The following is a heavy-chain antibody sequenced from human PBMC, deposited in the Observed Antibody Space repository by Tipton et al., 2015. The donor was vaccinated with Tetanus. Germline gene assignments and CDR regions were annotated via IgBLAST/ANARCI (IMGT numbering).Heavy chain of an antibody. CDR2: VYYSGNT. J-gene: IGHJ5*02. CDR3: AAQIIPTDRGGWFDP. Sequence: TLSLTCSVSGGSISSRNYYWGWIRQPPGKGLEFIGRVYYSGNTYYNLSLKSRVTISVDTSKNQFSLKLSSVTATDTAVYYCAAQIIPTDRGGWFDPWGQGTLVTVSS. V-gene: IGHV4-39*01. CDR1: GGSISSRNYY. D-gene: IGHD3-3*01.